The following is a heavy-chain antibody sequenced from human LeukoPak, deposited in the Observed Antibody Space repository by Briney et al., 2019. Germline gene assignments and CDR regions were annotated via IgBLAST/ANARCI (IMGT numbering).Heavy chain of an antibody. CDR3: AKARREGGATHYGMDV. V-gene: IGHV3-23*01. CDR2: ISGSGRGT. CDR1: GFTFSSYA. D-gene: IGHD1-26*01. J-gene: IGHJ6*02. Sequence: GGSLRLSCAASGFTFSSYAMSWVRQAPGKGLEWVSAISGSGRGTYHADSVKGRFIISRDNSKNTLYLQMNRLRAEDTAVYYCAKARREGGATHYGMDVWGQGTTVTVSS.